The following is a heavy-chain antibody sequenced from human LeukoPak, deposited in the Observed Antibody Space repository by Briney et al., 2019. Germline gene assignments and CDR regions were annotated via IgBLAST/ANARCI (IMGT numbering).Heavy chain of an antibody. Sequence: KPSETLSLTCAVYGGSFSGYYWSWFRQPPEKGLEWIGEINHSGSTNYNPSLKSRVTISVDTSKNQFSLKLSSVTAADTAVYYCARGGYCSSTSCYFFDYWGQGILVTVSS. J-gene: IGHJ4*02. V-gene: IGHV4-34*01. D-gene: IGHD2-2*01. CDR1: GGSFSGYY. CDR3: ARGGYCSSTSCYFFDY. CDR2: INHSGST.